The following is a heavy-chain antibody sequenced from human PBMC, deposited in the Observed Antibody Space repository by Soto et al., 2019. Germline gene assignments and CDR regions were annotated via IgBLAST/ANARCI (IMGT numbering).Heavy chain of an antibody. J-gene: IGHJ4*02. CDR1: GGSFSGYY. CDR3: ARAGTGTTGRYYFDE. Sequence: PSETLSLTCAVYGGSFSGYYWSWIRQPPGKGLEWIGEINHSGSTNYNPSLKSRVTISVDTSKNQFSLKLSSVTAADTAVYYCARAGTGTTGRYYFDEWGQGTLVTVSS. V-gene: IGHV4-34*01. CDR2: INHSGST. D-gene: IGHD1-7*01.